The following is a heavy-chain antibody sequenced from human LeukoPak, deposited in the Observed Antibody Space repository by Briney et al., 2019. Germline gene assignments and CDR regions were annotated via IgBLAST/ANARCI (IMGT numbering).Heavy chain of an antibody. Sequence: PGGSLRLSCAASGFTFSSYNMNWVRQAPGKGLEWVSYISSSNSTIYYADSVKGRFTISRDNAKNSLYLQMNSLRDEDTAVYYCAREYSSSSGSVSDYWGQGTLVTVSS. V-gene: IGHV3-48*02. J-gene: IGHJ4*02. CDR2: ISSSNSTI. CDR3: AREYSSSSGSVSDY. CDR1: GFTFSSYN. D-gene: IGHD6-6*01.